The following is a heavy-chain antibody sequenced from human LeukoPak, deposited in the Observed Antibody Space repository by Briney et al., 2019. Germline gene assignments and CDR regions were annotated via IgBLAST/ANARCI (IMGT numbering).Heavy chain of an antibody. CDR1: GFTFSSYE. CDR3: ARVAAVGKGVFDY. D-gene: IGHD6-13*01. CDR2: VSGSGSTI. V-gene: IGHV3-48*03. J-gene: IGHJ4*02. Sequence: PGGSLRFSCAASGFTFSSYEMNWVRQAPGKGPEWVSYVSGSGSTIYYADSVKGRFTISRDNAKTSLYLQMNSLRVEDTAVYYCARVAAVGKGVFDYWGQGTLVTVSS.